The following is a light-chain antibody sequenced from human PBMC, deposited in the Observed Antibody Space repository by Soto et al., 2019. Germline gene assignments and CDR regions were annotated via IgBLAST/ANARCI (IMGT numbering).Light chain of an antibody. V-gene: IGLV2-14*01. CDR3: NSYTTSNTRQIV. CDR1: SSDVGGYNY. Sequence: QSVLTQPASVSGSPGQSITISCTGTSSDVGGYNYVSWHQQHPGKAPKFMIYDVSNRPSGVSTRFSGSKSGNTASLTISGLQAEDEADYYCNSYTTSNTRQIVFGTGTRSPS. J-gene: IGLJ1*01. CDR2: DVS.